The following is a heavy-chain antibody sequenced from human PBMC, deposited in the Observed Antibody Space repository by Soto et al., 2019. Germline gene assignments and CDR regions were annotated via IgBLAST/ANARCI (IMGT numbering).Heavy chain of an antibody. V-gene: IGHV3-11*01. D-gene: IGHD2-21*02. CDR3: AKMSNTDSYEPVFF. CDR2: ISGSGTNI. CDR1: GFSFSDYY. Sequence: GGSLRLACSASGFSFSDYYMTWVRQAPGKGLEWISYISGSGTNIYYAESVEGRFTISRDNARNSVHLQMNDLRGGDTARYFCAKMSNTDSYEPVFFWGQGTLVTVS. J-gene: IGHJ4*02.